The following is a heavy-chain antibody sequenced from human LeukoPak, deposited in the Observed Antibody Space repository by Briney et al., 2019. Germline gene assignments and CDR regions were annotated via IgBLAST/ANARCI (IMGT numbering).Heavy chain of an antibody. D-gene: IGHD1-26*01. CDR2: ISGSGGNT. V-gene: IGHV3-23*01. J-gene: IGHJ4*02. Sequence: GGSLRLSCAASGFTFSTYAMNWVRQAPGKGLEWVSGISGSGGNTYQPDSVKGRFTISRDNSKNTLYLQMNSLRAEDTAVYYCAKDWDVWGQGTLVTVSS. CDR3: AKDWDV. CDR1: GFTFSTYA.